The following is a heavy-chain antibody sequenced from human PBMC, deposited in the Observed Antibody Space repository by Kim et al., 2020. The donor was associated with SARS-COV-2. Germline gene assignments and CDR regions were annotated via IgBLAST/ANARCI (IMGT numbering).Heavy chain of an antibody. Sequence: SVKGRFTISRDNSKNTLYLQMNSLRAEDTAVYYCAKASIGFIVGAHFDYWGQGTLVTVSS. D-gene: IGHD1-26*01. V-gene: IGHV3-30*02. J-gene: IGHJ4*02. CDR3: AKASIGFIVGAHFDY.